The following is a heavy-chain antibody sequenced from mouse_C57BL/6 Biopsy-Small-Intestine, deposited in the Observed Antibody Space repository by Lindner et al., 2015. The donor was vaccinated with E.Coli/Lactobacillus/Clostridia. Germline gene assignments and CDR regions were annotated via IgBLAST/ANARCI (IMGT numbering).Heavy chain of an antibody. D-gene: IGHD2-4*01. CDR1: GYAFSNSW. J-gene: IGHJ2*01. CDR3: ADFDYDAGVFDY. CDR2: IYPGDGDT. V-gene: IGHV1-82*01. Sequence: VQLQESGPELVKPGASVKISCKASGYAFSNSWMNWVKQRPGKGLEWIGRIYPGDGDTNYNGKFKGKATLTADKSSSTAYMQLSSLTSEDSAVYFCADFDYDAGVFDYWGQRHHSHSLL.